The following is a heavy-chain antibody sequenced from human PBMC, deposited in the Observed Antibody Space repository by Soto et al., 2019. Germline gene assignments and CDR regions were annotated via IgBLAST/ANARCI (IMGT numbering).Heavy chain of an antibody. V-gene: IGHV3-30*18. Sequence: GGSLRLSCAASGFTFSSYGMHWVRQAPGKGLEWVAVISYDGSNKYYADSVKGRFTISRDNSKNTLYLQMNSLRAEDTAVYYCAKGSTNAYWGGNALDIWGQGTMVTVSS. D-gene: IGHD2-8*02. CDR3: AKGSTNAYWGGNALDI. CDR2: ISYDGSNK. CDR1: GFTFSSYG. J-gene: IGHJ3*02.